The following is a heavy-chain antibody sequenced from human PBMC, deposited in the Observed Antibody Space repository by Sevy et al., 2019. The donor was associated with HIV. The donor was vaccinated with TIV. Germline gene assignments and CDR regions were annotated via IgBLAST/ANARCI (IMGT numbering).Heavy chain of an antibody. CDR2: ISSSSNYI. V-gene: IGHV3-21*01. CDR1: GFTFSSYS. Sequence: GGSLRLSCAASGFTFSSYSMNWVRQAPGKGLEWVSSISSSSNYIYYADSVKGRFTISRDNAKNSLDLKMNSLRAEDTAVNYCARGEMNYESLIPIRTEGGYYYGMDVWGQGTTVTVSS. J-gene: IGHJ6*02. CDR3: ARGEMNYESLIPIRTEGGYYYGMDV. D-gene: IGHD3-3*01.